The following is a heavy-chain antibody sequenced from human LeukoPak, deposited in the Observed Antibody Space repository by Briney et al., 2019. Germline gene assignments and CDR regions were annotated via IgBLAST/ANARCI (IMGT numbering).Heavy chain of an antibody. D-gene: IGHD3-16*01. CDR1: GFIVTSYA. J-gene: IGHJ4*02. Sequence: GGSLRLSCEASGFIVTSYAMSWVRQAPGKGLEWGSTVFYSGDTTSYADSVEGRFTISRDKSKNTLYLQMNSLRAEDTAIYYCAKVGTWHAWDYWGQGTLVTVSS. CDR2: VFYSGDTT. V-gene: IGHV3-23*01. CDR3: AKVGTWHAWDY.